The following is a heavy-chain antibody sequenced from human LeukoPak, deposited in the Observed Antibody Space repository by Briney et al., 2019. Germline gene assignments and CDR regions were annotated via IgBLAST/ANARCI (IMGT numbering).Heavy chain of an antibody. CDR1: GYTFTNYD. D-gene: IGHD3-3*01. Sequence: ASVKVSCKASGYTFTNYDFNWMRQATGQGLEWMGWINPNSGGTNYAQKFQGRVTMTRDTSISTAYMELSRLRSDDTAVYYCARGGYDFVYYYYGMDVWGQGTTVTVSS. V-gene: IGHV1-2*02. CDR2: INPNSGGT. CDR3: ARGGYDFVYYYYGMDV. J-gene: IGHJ6*02.